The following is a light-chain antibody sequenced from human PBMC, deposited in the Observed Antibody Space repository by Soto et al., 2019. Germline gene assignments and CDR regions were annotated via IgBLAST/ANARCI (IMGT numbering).Light chain of an antibody. CDR2: DAS. Sequence: DIQMTQSPSTLSASVGDGVTITCRASQSISKRLAWYQQKPGKAPKYLIYDASSLDSGAPSRFSGSGSGTEFTLSISSLQPDDFATYYCQQYNSYSPTFGQGTKVEIK. V-gene: IGKV1-5*01. J-gene: IGKJ1*01. CDR3: QQYNSYSPT. CDR1: QSISKR.